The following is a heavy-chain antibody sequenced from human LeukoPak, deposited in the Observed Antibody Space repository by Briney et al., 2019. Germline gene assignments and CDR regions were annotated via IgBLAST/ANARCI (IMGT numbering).Heavy chain of an antibody. Sequence: GGSLRLSCAASGFTFSNAWMNWVRQAPGKGLEWVSAISGSGGSTYYADSVKGRFTISRDNSKNTLYLQMNSLRAEDTAVYYCAKDSGSYFSAFDIWGQGTMVTVSS. D-gene: IGHD1-26*01. CDR3: AKDSGSYFSAFDI. J-gene: IGHJ3*02. CDR2: ISGSGGST. CDR1: GFTFSNAW. V-gene: IGHV3-23*01.